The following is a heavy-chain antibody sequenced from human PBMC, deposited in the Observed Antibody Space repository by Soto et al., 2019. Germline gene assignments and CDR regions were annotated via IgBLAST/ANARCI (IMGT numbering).Heavy chain of an antibody. V-gene: IGHV3-30*03. D-gene: IGHD5-18*01. CDR2: ISYDGGLQ. Sequence: QAHLVESGGGVVQPGRSLILSCAASGFTFTSYGMHWVRQAPGTRLEWVAVISYDGGLQHYADSAKGRFTISRDNSKNMVLLQMNSLRAEDTAVYYCVSDRGYGHASVPYSWGQGTLVSVSS. CDR3: VSDRGYGHASVPYS. J-gene: IGHJ4*02. CDR1: GFTFTSYG.